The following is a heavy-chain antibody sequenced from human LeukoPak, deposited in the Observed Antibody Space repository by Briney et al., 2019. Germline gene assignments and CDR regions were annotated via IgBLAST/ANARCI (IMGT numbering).Heavy chain of an antibody. D-gene: IGHD2-15*01. Sequence: GGSLRLSRTVSVFTFSTYWMSWGRHAPGKGLEWVAIINYEASEKYYVESLKGRFTVSRDNAKDSVYLQMNSLRAEDTAVYYCARDKRAGSGDGSLFDPWGEGSLVAASS. CDR3: ARDKRAGSGDGSLFDP. CDR1: VFTFSTYW. V-gene: IGHV3-7*01. CDR2: INYEASEK. J-gene: IGHJ5*02.